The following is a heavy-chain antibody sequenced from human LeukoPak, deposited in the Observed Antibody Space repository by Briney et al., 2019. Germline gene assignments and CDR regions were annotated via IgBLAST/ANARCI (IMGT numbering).Heavy chain of an antibody. CDR3: ARVSGGSYNWFDP. V-gene: IGHV4-59*01. Sequence: PSETLSLTCTVSGGSISSYYWSWIRQPPGKGLEWIGYIYYSGSTNYNPSLKSRVTISVDTSKNQFSLKLSSVTAADTAVYYCARVSGGSYNWFDPWGRGTLVTVSS. CDR1: GGSISSYY. D-gene: IGHD1-26*01. J-gene: IGHJ5*02. CDR2: IYYSGST.